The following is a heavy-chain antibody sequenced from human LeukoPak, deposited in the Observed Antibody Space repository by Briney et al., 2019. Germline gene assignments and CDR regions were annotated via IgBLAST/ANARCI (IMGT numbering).Heavy chain of an antibody. CDR2: IYSGGST. D-gene: IGHD3-3*01. V-gene: IGHV3-66*01. CDR1: GFTVSCNY. J-gene: IGHJ6*02. Sequence: GGSLRLSCAASGFTVSCNYMSWVRQAPGKGLEWVSVIYSGGSTYYADSVKGRFTISRDNSKNTLYLQMNSLRAEDTAVYYCARDLVSGYYHYYYYGMDVWGQGTTVTVSS. CDR3: ARDLVSGYYHYYYYGMDV.